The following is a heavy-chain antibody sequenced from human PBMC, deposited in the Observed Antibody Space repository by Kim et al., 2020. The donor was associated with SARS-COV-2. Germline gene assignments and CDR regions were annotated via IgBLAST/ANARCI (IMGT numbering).Heavy chain of an antibody. CDR3: AAEKEEPGDRYFVS. V-gene: IGHV4-59*01. D-gene: IGHD2-21*01. CDR1: GDSMISFS. J-gene: IGHJ4*02. CDR2: LYNNGNT. Sequence: SETLSLTCTVSGDSMISFSWSWIRQTPGKGLESIGYLYNNGNTEYSPSLESRVTFSVDTSKKQFSLRLRSVTAADTAIYYCAAEKEEPGDRYFVSWGRG.